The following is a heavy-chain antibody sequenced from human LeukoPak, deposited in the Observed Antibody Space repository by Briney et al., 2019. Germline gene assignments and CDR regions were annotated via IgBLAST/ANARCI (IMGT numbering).Heavy chain of an antibody. Sequence: PSETLSLTCTVSGGSISSGGYSWSWIRQPPGKGLEWIGCIYHSGSTYYNPSLKSRVTISVDRSKNQFSLKLSSVTAADTAVYYCARAYGDPDYFDYWGQGTLVTVSS. CDR2: IYHSGST. CDR1: GGSISSGGYS. D-gene: IGHD4-17*01. V-gene: IGHV4-30-2*01. CDR3: ARAYGDPDYFDY. J-gene: IGHJ4*02.